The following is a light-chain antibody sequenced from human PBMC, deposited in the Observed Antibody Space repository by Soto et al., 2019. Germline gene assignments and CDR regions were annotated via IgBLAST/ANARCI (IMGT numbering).Light chain of an antibody. CDR1: QSISNW. V-gene: IGKV1-5*01. J-gene: IGKJ1*01. CDR2: HAS. Sequence: IQMNQSPSTRPASVGDRVTSTCRASQSISNWLAWYHQKPGTAPKVLIYHASNLQSGVPSRFSGSGSGTEFTLTISSLQPDDFATYYCQQYNSYWTFGQGTKV. CDR3: QQYNSYWT.